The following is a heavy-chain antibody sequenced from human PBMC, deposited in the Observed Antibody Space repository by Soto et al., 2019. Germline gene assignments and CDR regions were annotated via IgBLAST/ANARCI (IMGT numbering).Heavy chain of an antibody. CDR2: IYYSGST. CDR1: GGSISSSSYF. D-gene: IGHD3-10*01. Sequence: SETLSLTCTVSGGSISSSSYFWGWIRQPPGKGLEWIGSIYYSGSTYYNPSLKSRVTISVDTSKNQFSLKLSSVTAADTAVYYCAGAHRGGTMVRGGILWGRGTLVTVS. CDR3: AGAHRGGTMVRGGIL. V-gene: IGHV4-39*07. J-gene: IGHJ2*01.